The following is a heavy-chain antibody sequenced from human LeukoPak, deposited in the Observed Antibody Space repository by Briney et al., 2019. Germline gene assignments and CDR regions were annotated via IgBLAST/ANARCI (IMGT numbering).Heavy chain of an antibody. V-gene: IGHV3-48*01. J-gene: IGHJ6*03. CDR1: GFTFSSYN. CDR3: AKGSKLVVITRDHYMAV. CDR2: ISSSGSTI. D-gene: IGHD3-22*01. Sequence: GGSLRLSCAASGFTFSSYNMNWVRQAPGKGLEWVSYISSSGSTIYYADSVKGRFTISRDNAKNSLYLQLNSLRPEDTAVYYCAKGSKLVVITRDHYMAVWGKGTTVTISS.